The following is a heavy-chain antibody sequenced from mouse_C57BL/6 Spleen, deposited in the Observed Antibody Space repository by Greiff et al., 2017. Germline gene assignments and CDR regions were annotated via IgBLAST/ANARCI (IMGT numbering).Heavy chain of an antibody. D-gene: IGHD3-2*02. CDR3: ARRDSGAWFAY. Sequence: QVQLQQPGAELVRPGSSVKLSCKASGYTFTSYWMHWVKQRPIQGLEWIGNIDPSDSETHYNQKFKDKATLTVDKSSSTAYMQLSSLTSEDSAVYYWARRDSGAWFAYWGQGTLVTVSA. CDR2: IDPSDSET. V-gene: IGHV1-52*01. J-gene: IGHJ3*01. CDR1: GYTFTSYW.